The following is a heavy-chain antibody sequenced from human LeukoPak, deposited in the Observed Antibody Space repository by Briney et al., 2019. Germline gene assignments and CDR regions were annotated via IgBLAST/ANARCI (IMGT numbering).Heavy chain of an antibody. CDR1: GFTFSSYW. J-gene: IGHJ4*02. CDR3: AKDVLGFDY. V-gene: IGHV3-30*18. CDR2: ISYDGSNE. Sequence: GGSLRLSCAASGFTFSSYWMHWVRQAPGKGLVWVAVISYDGSNEYYADSVKGRFTISRDNSKNTLYLQMNSLRTEDTAVYYCAKDVLGFDYWGQGTLVTVSS. D-gene: IGHD3-16*01.